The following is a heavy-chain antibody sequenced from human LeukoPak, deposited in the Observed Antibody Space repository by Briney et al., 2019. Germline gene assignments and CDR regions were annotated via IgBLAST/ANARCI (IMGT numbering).Heavy chain of an antibody. J-gene: IGHJ5*02. Sequence: GGSLRLSCAASGFTFSSYAMSWVRQAPGKGLEWVSAISGSGGSTYYADSVKGRFTISRDNSKNTLYLQMNSLRAEDTAVYYCAKDGLELEVPENWFDPWGQGTLVTVSS. V-gene: IGHV3-23*01. CDR1: GFTFSSYA. CDR3: AKDGLELEVPENWFDP. CDR2: ISGSGGST. D-gene: IGHD3-10*01.